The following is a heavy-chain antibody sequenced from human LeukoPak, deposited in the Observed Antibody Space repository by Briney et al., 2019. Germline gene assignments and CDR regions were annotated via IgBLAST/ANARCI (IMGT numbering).Heavy chain of an antibody. J-gene: IGHJ3*02. V-gene: IGHV4-28*01. CDR3: AKSNGYGLIDI. Sequence: SETLSLTCTVSGYSISSSNCWGWVRQPPGKALEWIGNIFYSGSTYYSPSLKSRVTISLDTSRNQFSLKLNSVTAADTAVYYCAKSNGYGLIDIWGQGTMVTVSS. CDR1: GYSISSSNC. D-gene: IGHD3-22*01. CDR2: IFYSGST.